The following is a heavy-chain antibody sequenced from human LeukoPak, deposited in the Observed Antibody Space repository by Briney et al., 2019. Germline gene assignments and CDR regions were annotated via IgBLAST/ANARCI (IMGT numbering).Heavy chain of an antibody. V-gene: IGHV3-23*01. J-gene: IGHJ2*01. CDR1: GFTFSSYG. CDR2: ISGRGGST. Sequence: GGSLRLSCAASGFTFSSYGMSWVRQAPGKGLEWVSAISGRGGSTDYADPVKGRFTISRDNSKNTLYLQMNSLRAEDTAVYYCAKDGVMVRINWYFDLWGRGTLVTVSS. D-gene: IGHD3-10*01. CDR3: AKDGVMVRINWYFDL.